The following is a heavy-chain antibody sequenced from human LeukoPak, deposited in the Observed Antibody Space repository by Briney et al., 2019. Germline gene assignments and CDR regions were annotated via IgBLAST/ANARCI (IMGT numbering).Heavy chain of an antibody. CDR3: VPQEDCSRTTCQFDY. CDR1: GFIFSTYW. Sequence: GGSLRLSCAASGFIFSTYWMHWVRPAPGKGLVWVSRMNSDGSSISYADSVKGRFTISRDNAKNTLYLQMNNLRPEDTAVYYCVPQEDCSRTTCQFDYWGQGTLVTVSS. V-gene: IGHV3-74*01. CDR2: MNSDGSSI. D-gene: IGHD2-2*01. J-gene: IGHJ4*02.